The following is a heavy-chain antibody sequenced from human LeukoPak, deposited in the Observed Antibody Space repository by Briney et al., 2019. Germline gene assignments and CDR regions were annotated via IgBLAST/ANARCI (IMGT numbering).Heavy chain of an antibody. CDR2: SDPSDSYT. V-gene: IGHV5-10-1*01. CDR1: GYHVPRNW. D-gene: IGHD3-10*01. CDR3: ARKSRDGSNTRGYFFDY. Sequence: GESLTISCKAFGYHVPRNWITWVRQMPGKGLEWMGRSDPSDSYTNYSPSFQGHVTISADKSISTAYLQWSSLKASDTAIYYCARKSRDGSNTRGYFFDYWGQGTLVTVSS. J-gene: IGHJ4*02.